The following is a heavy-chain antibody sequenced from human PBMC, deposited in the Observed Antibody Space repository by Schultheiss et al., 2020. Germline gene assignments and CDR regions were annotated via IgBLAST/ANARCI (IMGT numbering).Heavy chain of an antibody. CDR2: IYYSGST. D-gene: IGHD6-13*01. V-gene: IGHV4-61*01. J-gene: IGHJ4*02. CDR1: GGSVSSGSYY. Sequence: SETLSLTCTVSGGSVSSGSYYWSWIRQPPGKGLEWIGYIYYSGSTNYNPSLKSRVTISVDTSKNQFSLKLSSVTAADTAVYYCARVSSSWSYFDYWGQGTLVTVSS. CDR3: ARVSSSWSYFDY.